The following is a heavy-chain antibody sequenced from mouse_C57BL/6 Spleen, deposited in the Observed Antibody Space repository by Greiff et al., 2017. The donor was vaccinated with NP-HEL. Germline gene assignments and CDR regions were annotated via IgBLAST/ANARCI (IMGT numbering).Heavy chain of an antibody. CDR3: ARPSTTVVDYAMDY. V-gene: IGHV2-6*03. D-gene: IGHD1-1*01. CDR1: GFSLTSYG. Sequence: QVQLKESGPGLVAPSQSLSITCTVSGFSLTSYGVHWVRQPPGKGLEWLVVIWSDGSTTYNSALKSRLSISKDNSKSQVFLTMNSLQTDDTAMYYCARPSTTVVDYAMDYWGQGTSVTVSS. J-gene: IGHJ4*01. CDR2: IWSDGST.